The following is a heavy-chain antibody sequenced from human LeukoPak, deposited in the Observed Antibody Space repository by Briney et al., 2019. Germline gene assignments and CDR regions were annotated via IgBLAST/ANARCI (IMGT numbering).Heavy chain of an antibody. Sequence: GASVKVSCKASGYTFTGYYMHWVRQAPGQGLEWMGWMNPNSGDTGYAQKFQDRVTMTRDTSINTVYMELNSLTSEDTAVYYCARDLFGSRSSGFDPWGQGTLVSVSS. CDR3: ARDLFGSRSSGFDP. D-gene: IGHD3-10*01. J-gene: IGHJ5*02. V-gene: IGHV1-2*02. CDR1: GYTFTGYY. CDR2: MNPNSGDT.